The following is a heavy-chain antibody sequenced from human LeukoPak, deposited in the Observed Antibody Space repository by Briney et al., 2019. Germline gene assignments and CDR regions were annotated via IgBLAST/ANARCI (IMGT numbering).Heavy chain of an antibody. V-gene: IGHV3-21*01. J-gene: IGHJ3*02. D-gene: IGHD3-22*01. CDR1: GFTFSSYS. Sequence: SGGSLRLSCAASGFTFSSYSMHWVRQAPGKGLEWVSSISSSSSYIYYADSVKGRFTISRDNAKNSLYLQMNSLRAEDTAVYYCAREGWYYDSSGYADAFDIWGQGTMVTVSS. CDR3: AREGWYYDSSGYADAFDI. CDR2: ISSSSSYI.